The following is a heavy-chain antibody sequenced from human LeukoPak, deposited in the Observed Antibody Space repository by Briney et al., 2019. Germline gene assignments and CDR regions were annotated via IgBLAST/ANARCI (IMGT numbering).Heavy chain of an antibody. V-gene: IGHV3-23*01. Sequence: GSLRLSCATSGFIFSTYALSWVRQAPGEGLEWASSISGSGGSTYHADSVKGRFTISRDSSKNTLYLQMNSLRAEDTAIYYCARVIRAAPGKGYFDYWGQGTLVTVSS. D-gene: IGHD6-13*01. CDR1: GFIFSTYA. CDR3: ARVIRAAPGKGYFDY. J-gene: IGHJ4*02. CDR2: ISGSGGST.